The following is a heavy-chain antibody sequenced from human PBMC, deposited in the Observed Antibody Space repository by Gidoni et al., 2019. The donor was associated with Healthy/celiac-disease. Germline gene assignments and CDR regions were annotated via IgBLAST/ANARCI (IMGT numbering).Heavy chain of an antibody. CDR3: ATNTGGHDYIWGSYRFDY. V-gene: IGHV4-30-4*01. CDR1: GGSIISGDYY. D-gene: IGHD3-16*02. J-gene: IGHJ4*02. CDR2: IYYSGST. Sequence: QVQLQESGPGLVKPSQTLSLTCPVSGGSIISGDYYWSWIRQPPGKGLEWIGYIYYSGSTYYNPSLKSRVTISVDTSKNQFSLKLSSVTAADTAVYYCATNTGGHDYIWGSYRFDYWGQGTLVTVSS.